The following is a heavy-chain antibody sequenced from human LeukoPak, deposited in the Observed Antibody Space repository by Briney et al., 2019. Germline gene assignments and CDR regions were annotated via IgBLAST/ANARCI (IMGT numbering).Heavy chain of an antibody. CDR1: GFTLSSYG. CDR2: ILSDGSKE. CDR3: VRDDDRPDNGLDY. V-gene: IGHV3-33*08. D-gene: IGHD3-22*01. J-gene: IGHJ4*02. Sequence: PGGPLRLSCAASGFTLSSYGMHGLRHAPGKALEGVAVILSDGSKEFYTDSVKGRFTISRDNSKNTLYLQMNSLRAEDTAVYYCVRDDDRPDNGLDYWGQETQVTVSS.